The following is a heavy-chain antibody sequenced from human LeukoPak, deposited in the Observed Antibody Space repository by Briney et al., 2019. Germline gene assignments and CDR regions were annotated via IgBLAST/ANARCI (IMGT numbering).Heavy chain of an antibody. D-gene: IGHD3-22*01. V-gene: IGHV4-59*08. J-gene: IGHJ4*02. CDR2: IYYSGST. CDR3: ARNNDSSVFFDY. CDR1: GGSISSYY. Sequence: SETLSLTCTVSGGSISSYYWSWIRQPPGKGLEWIGYIYYSGSTNYNPSLKSRVTIPVDTSKNQFSLKLSSVTAADTAVYYCARNNDSSVFFDYWGQGTLVTVSS.